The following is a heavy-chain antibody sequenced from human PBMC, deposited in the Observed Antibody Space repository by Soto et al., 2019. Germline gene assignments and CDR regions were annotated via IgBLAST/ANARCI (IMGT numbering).Heavy chain of an antibody. CDR2: ISGSGGST. CDR3: AKGYTAMATGYYYYGMDV. J-gene: IGHJ6*02. V-gene: IGHV3-23*04. Sequence: EVQLVESGGGLVQPGESLRLSCAASGFTFSSYAMSWVRQAPGKGLEWVSAISGSGGSTYYADSVKGRFTISRDNSKNTLYLQMNSLSAEDTAVYYCAKGYTAMATGYYYYGMDVWGQGTTVTVSS. CDR1: GFTFSSYA. D-gene: IGHD5-18*01.